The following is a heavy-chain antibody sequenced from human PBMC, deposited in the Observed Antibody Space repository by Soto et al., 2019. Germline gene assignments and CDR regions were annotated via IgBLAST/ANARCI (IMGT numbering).Heavy chain of an antibody. CDR2: TRNKVKNYTT. CDR3: XXXXXXXXXTPGH. V-gene: IGHV3-72*01. Sequence: DVQLVESGGGLVQPGGSLRLSCVGSGFVFSDHYMDWXXXXXXXXXXXVSGTRNKVKNYTTEYAASVKGRFSISRHESXXXXXXXXXXXXXXXXXXXXXXXXXXXXXXTPGHWGQGTLVTVSS. J-gene: IGHJ4*02. CDR1: GFVFSDHY.